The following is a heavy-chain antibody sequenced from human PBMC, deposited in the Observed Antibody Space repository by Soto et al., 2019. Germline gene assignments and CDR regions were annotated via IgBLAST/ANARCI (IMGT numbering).Heavy chain of an antibody. Sequence: RGESLKISCAASGFTFSSYWMSWVRQAPGKGLEWVANIKQDGSEKYYVDSVKGRFTISRDNAKNSLYLQMNSLRAEDTAVYYCARDDYSNYYYYYGMDVWGQGTTVTVSS. CDR3: ARDDYSNYYYYYGMDV. V-gene: IGHV3-7*01. J-gene: IGHJ6*02. CDR1: GFTFSSYW. CDR2: IKQDGSEK. D-gene: IGHD4-4*01.